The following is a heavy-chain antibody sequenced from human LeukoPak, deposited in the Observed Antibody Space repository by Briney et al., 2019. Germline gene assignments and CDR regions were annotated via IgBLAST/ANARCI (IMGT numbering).Heavy chain of an antibody. D-gene: IGHD1-14*01. CDR1: GYSISSGYY. J-gene: IGHJ6*03. CDR2: TYHSGST. V-gene: IGHV4-38-2*02. Sequence: PSETLSLTCAVSGYSISSGYYWGWIRQPPGKGLEWIGSTYHSGSTYYNPSLKSRVTISVDTSKNQFSLKLSSVTAADTAVYYCARDGTRRYMDVWGKGTTVTVSS. CDR3: ARDGTRRYMDV.